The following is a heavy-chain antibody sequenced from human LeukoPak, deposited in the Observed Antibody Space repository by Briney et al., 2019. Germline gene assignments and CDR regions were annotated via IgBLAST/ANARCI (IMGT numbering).Heavy chain of an antibody. J-gene: IGHJ4*02. D-gene: IGHD6-19*01. CDR2: IYTSGST. CDR3: ARDSGWFKKFDY. Sequence: SETLSLTCTVSDYSISSGYYWGWIRQPPGKGLEWIGRIYTSGSTNYNPSLKSRVTISVDTSKNQFSLKLSSVTAADTAVYYCARDSGWFKKFDYWGQGTLVTVSS. CDR1: DYSISSGYY. V-gene: IGHV4-38-2*02.